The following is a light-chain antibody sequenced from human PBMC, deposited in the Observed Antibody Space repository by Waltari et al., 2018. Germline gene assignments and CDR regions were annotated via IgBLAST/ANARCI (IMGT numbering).Light chain of an antibody. CDR1: SSNCGRYHL. J-gene: IGLJ2*01. Sequence: LTPPPPVSGSPRRATTFSCPGTSSNCGRYHLFSWYQQHPGEAPKLMIYEVTKRPSGVSDRFSGSKSGNTASLTISGLQAEDEADYFCCSFAGRGFSVIFGGGTKLTVL. CDR2: EVT. V-gene: IGLV2-23*02. CDR3: CSFAGRGFSVI.